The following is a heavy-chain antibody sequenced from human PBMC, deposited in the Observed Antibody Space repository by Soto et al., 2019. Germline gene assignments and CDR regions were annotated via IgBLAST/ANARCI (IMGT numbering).Heavy chain of an antibody. CDR2: TYYRSKWYN. J-gene: IGHJ4*02. CDR1: GDSVSSNSAA. V-gene: IGHV6-1*01. Sequence: SQTLSLTCAISGDSVSSNSAAWNWIRQSPSRGLEWLGRTYYRSKWYNDYAVSVKSRITINPDTSKNRFSLQLNSVTPEDTAVYYCARAPTNYYDSSGYYLFDYWGLGTLVTVSS. D-gene: IGHD3-22*01. CDR3: ARAPTNYYDSSGYYLFDY.